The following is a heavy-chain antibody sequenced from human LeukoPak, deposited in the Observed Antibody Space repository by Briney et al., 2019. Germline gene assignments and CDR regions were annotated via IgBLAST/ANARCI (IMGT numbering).Heavy chain of an antibody. J-gene: IGHJ4*02. D-gene: IGHD3-3*01. Sequence: PSETLSLTCTVSGYSISSGYYWGWIRQPPGKGLEWIGSIYHSGSTYYNPSLKSRVTISVDTSRNQFSLKLSSVTAADTAVYYCARHLALYDSAPQLGYWGQGTLITVSS. V-gene: IGHV4-38-2*02. CDR3: ARHLALYDSAPQLGY. CDR2: IYHSGST. CDR1: GYSISSGYY.